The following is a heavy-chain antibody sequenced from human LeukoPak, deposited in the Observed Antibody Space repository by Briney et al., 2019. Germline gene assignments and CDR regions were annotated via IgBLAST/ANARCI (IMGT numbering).Heavy chain of an antibody. D-gene: IGHD1-26*01. Sequence: GGSLRLSCAASGFAFSNYAMNWVRQAPGKGLEWVSSISSRTTYISYADSLKGRFTISRDNAKNSLYLQMNSLRAKDTAVYYCVRDRSGSYPYYFDFWGQGTLVTVSS. CDR3: VRDRSGSYPYYFDF. CDR2: ISSRTTYI. CDR1: GFAFSNYA. J-gene: IGHJ4*02. V-gene: IGHV3-21*01.